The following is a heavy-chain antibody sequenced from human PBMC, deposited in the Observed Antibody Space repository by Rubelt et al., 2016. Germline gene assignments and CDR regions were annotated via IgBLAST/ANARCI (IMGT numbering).Heavy chain of an antibody. CDR1: GFAFSGYT. CDR2: ISGSGGST. Sequence: GGLVQPGGSLRLSCAASGFAFSGYTMNWVRQAPGKGLEWVSAISGSGGSTYYADSVKGRFSISRDNSKNTLYLQMNSLRAEDTAVYYCAKGTVRTATPSEFDYWGQGTLVTVSS. CDR3: AKGTVRTATPSEFDY. D-gene: IGHD2-15*01. V-gene: IGHV3-23*01. J-gene: IGHJ4*02.